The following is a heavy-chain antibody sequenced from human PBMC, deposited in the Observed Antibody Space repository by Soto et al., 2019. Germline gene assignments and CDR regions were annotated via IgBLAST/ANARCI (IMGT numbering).Heavy chain of an antibody. D-gene: IGHD6-13*01. J-gene: IGHJ4*02. CDR1: GYTFTSYG. V-gene: IGHV1-18*01. CDR3: AREAAAGTLDY. CDR2: ISAYNGHT. Sequence: QVQLVQSGAEVKKPGASVKVSCKASGYTFTSYGISWVRQAPGPGLEWMGWISAYNGHTNYAQKLQGRVTMTTDTSTSTAYMELRSMGSDDTAGDYCAREAAAGTLDYWGQGTLVTVSS.